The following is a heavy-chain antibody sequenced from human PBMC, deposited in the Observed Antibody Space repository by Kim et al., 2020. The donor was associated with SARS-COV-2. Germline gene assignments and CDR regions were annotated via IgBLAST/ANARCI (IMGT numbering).Heavy chain of an antibody. V-gene: IGHV1-69*01. Sequence: TANYAQKFQGRVTITADESTSTAYMELSSLRSEDTAVYYCARSVAGTPDYWGQGTLVTVSS. CDR3: ARSVAGTPDY. J-gene: IGHJ4*02. CDR2: TA. D-gene: IGHD6-19*01.